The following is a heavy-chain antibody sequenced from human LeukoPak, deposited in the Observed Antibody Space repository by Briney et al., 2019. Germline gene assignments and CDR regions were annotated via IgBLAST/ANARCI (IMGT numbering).Heavy chain of an antibody. CDR2: IYYSGST. CDR3: ARYSYGSGYFDY. Sequence: PSETLSLTCTVSGGSITSYYWSWIRQSPGKGLEWIGFIYYSGSTNYNPSLRSRVTISVDTSKNQFSLKVTSVTTADTAAYYCARYSYGSGYFDYWGQGTLATVSS. CDR1: GGSITSYY. D-gene: IGHD3-10*01. J-gene: IGHJ4*02. V-gene: IGHV4-59*01.